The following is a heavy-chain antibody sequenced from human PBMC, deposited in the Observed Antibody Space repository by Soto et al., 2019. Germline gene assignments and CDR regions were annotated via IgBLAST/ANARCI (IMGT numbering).Heavy chain of an antibody. J-gene: IGHJ4*02. CDR1: GYTFSNYG. D-gene: IGHD3-10*01. CDR2: ISGYNGLT. V-gene: IGHV1-18*04. CDR3: ARDEGIRGFDS. Sequence: QVQLVQSGDAVKKSGASVKVSCKASGYTFSNYGISWVRQAPGQGLEWMGWISGYNGLTAYAQSVQGRVTMTIDTPTSTAFMELTSLRSNDTAVYYCARDEGIRGFDSWGPGTLVTVSS.